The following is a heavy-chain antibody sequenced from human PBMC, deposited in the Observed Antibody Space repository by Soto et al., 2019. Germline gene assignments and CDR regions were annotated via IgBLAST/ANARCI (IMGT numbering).Heavy chain of an antibody. CDR3: ARRITMVRGPYYYYAMDV. V-gene: IGHV3-48*02. J-gene: IGHJ6*02. D-gene: IGHD3-10*01. CDR1: GFTFSSHT. CDR2: ITSTSSTK. Sequence: RRLSCAASGFTFSSHTMSWVRQAPGKGLEWISYITSTSSTKNYADSVKGRFTISRDNANNSLYLQMNSLRDEDTAVYYCARRITMVRGPYYYYAMDVWGQGTTVTVSS.